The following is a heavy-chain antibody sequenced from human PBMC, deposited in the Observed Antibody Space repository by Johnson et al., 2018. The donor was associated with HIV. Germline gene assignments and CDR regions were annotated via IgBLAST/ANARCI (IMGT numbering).Heavy chain of an antibody. CDR2: IYSGGNT. V-gene: IGHV3-66*01. D-gene: IGHD3-16*02. CDR1: GITVSSSY. Sequence: MQLVESGGGLVQPGGSLRLSCAASGITVSSSYMSWVRQAPGKGLEWVSVIYSGGNTYYADSVRGRFTISRDNSKHTLYLQMNNLTIEDTAVYSCARDFGLGDLSYETVDAFDFWGPGTLVTVSS. CDR3: ARDFGLGDLSYETVDAFDF. J-gene: IGHJ3*01.